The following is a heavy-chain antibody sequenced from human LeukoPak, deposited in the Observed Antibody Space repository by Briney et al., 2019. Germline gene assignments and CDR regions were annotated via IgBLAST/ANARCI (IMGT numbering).Heavy chain of an antibody. CDR2: IYSSGST. J-gene: IGHJ3*02. CDR3: ARGTDYDYDYAFDI. D-gene: IGHD3-16*01. V-gene: IGHV4-59*01. Sequence: SETLSLTCTVSGASINSYYWSWIRQPPGKGLEWFGYIYSSGSTNYNPSLKSRVTISVDTSKNQFSLKLTSMTAADTAVYHCARGTDYDYDYAFDIWGQGTMVTVSS. CDR1: GASINSYY.